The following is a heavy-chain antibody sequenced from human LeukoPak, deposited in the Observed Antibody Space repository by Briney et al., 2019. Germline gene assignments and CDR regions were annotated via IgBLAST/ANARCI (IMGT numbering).Heavy chain of an antibody. CDR2: ISSSSSYI. CDR1: GFTFGSYS. V-gene: IGHV3-21*01. CDR3: ARGGVYDYVWGSYRIDY. Sequence: PGASLRLSCAASGFTFGSYSMNWVRQAPGKGLEWVSSISSSSSYIYYADSVKGRFTISRDNAKNSLYLQMNSLRAEDTAVYYCARGGVYDYVWGSYRIDYWGQGTLVTVSS. J-gene: IGHJ4*02. D-gene: IGHD3-16*02.